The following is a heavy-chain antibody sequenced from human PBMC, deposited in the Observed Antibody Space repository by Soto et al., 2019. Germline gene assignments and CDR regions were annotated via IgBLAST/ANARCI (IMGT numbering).Heavy chain of an antibody. D-gene: IGHD3-10*01. CDR1: GFTFSGEKY. CDR3: ATWLQRQHGFDT. V-gene: IGHV3-53*01. J-gene: IGHJ3*02. Sequence: GGSLRLSCEASGFTFSGEKYLTWVRQAPGKGPEWVSALYDTDGTFYADSVKGRFTISKDNSKNTFYLQMNFLRPDDTAAYYCATWLQRQHGFDTWGIGPTVTV. CDR2: LYDTDGT.